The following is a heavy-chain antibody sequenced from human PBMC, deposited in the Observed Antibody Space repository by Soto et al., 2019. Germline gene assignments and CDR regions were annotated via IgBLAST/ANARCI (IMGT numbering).Heavy chain of an antibody. D-gene: IGHD2-2*01. CDR2: ISGGGDRT. V-gene: IGHV3-23*01. J-gene: IGHJ2*01. CDR3: ARKVLGSTSRPDWWYFDL. Sequence: EVQLLESGGSLVQPGGSMRLSCVGSGFTFINYAMNWVRQTPGKGLEWVSGISGGGDRTFDADSVKGRFTISRDNSKNTANLQMNSLRADDTAVYYCARKVLGSTSRPDWWYFDLWGHGTLVTVSS. CDR1: GFTFINYA.